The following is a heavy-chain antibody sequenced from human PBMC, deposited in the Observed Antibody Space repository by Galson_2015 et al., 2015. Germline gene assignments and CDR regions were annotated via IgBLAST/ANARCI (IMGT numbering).Heavy chain of an antibody. CDR1: VASIIIGGYY. CDR2: IFYSGCN. CDR3: ARADGYNFDH. Sequence: TLSLTCTVAVASIIIGGYYCRWTRHNPGECLAGIRYIFYSGCNYYSPSIQSRLTISIDTSKSQFHMDLYSMTDAATAVYDYARADGYNFDHWGQGSLVTVSS. D-gene: IGHD5-24*01. J-gene: IGHJ4*02. V-gene: IGHV4-31*03.